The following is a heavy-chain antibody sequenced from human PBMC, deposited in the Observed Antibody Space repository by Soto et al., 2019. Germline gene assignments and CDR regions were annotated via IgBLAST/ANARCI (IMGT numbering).Heavy chain of an antibody. CDR3: ARSVFP. J-gene: IGHJ5*02. CDR1: GGSIISYY. V-gene: IGHV4-59*01. Sequence: SETLSLTCTVSGGSIISYYWSWIRQPPGKGLEWIGYIYYSGSTNYNPSLKSRVTISVDTSKNQFSLKLSSVTAADTAVYYCARSVFPWGQGTLVTVSS. CDR2: IYYSGST.